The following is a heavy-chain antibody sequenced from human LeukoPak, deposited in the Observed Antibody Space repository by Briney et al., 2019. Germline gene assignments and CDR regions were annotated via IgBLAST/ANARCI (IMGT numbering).Heavy chain of an antibody. CDR3: ARFYSSSWYYYYGMDV. CDR1: GGSISSYY. D-gene: IGHD6-13*01. Sequence: SETLSLTCTVSGGSISSYYWSWIRQPLGKGLEWIGYIYYSGSTNYNPSLKSRVTISVDTSKNQFSLKLSSVTAADTAVYYCARFYSSSWYYYYGMDVWGQGTTVTVSS. CDR2: IYYSGST. J-gene: IGHJ6*02. V-gene: IGHV4-59*01.